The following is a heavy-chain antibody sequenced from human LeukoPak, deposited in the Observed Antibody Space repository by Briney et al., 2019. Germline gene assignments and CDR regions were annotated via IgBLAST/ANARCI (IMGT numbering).Heavy chain of an antibody. V-gene: IGHV1-2*02. CDR2: INPNSGGT. J-gene: IGHJ4*02. CDR3: ARAEGRYCSGGSCYRFSDY. Sequence: ASVKVSCKASGYTFTGYHMHWVRQAPGQGLEWMGWINPNSGGTNYAQKFQGRVTMTRDTSISTAYMELSRLRSDDTAVYYCARAEGRYCSGGSCYRFSDYWGQGTLVTVSS. CDR1: GYTFTGYH. D-gene: IGHD2-15*01.